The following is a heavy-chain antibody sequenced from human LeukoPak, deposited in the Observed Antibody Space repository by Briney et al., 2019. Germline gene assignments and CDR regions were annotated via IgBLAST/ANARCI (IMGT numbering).Heavy chain of an antibody. V-gene: IGHV3-23*01. CDR3: AKEISSTSSYYYGSGSHTAGFDY. J-gene: IGHJ4*02. CDR2: ISGSGGST. D-gene: IGHD3-10*01. CDR1: GFTFSSYG. Sequence: GGSLRLSCAASGFTFSSYGMSWVRQAPGKGLEWVSAISGSGGSTYYADSVKGRFTISRDNSKNTLYLQMNSLRAEDTAVYYCAKEISSTSSYYYGSGSHTAGFDYWGQGTLVTVSS.